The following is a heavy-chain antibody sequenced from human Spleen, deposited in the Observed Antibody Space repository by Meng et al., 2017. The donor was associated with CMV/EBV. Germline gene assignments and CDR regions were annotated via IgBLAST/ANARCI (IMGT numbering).Heavy chain of an antibody. V-gene: IGHV1-69*05. CDR1: TVTNYA. J-gene: IGHJ5*02. CDR3: ARKLIAVTENWFDP. Sequence: TVTNYAISWVRQAPGQGLEWMGGIIPLFGTANYAQKFQGRVTISSITTDESTSTTYLELSSLRSEDTAVYFCARKLIAVTENWFDPWGQGTLVTVSS. CDR2: IIPLFGTA. D-gene: IGHD6-19*01.